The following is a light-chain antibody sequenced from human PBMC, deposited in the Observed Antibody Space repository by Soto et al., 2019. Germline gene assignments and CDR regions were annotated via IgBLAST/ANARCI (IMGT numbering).Light chain of an antibody. CDR1: QSVSSSY. CDR3: QQYGSSPPYT. CDR2: GAS. Sequence: EIVLTQSPGTLSLSPGERATLSCRASQSVSSSYLAWYQQKPGQAPRLLIYGASSRATGIPDRFSGSGSGTDFPLTISRLEPEDFAAYYCQQYGSSPPYTFGQGTKLEIK. V-gene: IGKV3-20*01. J-gene: IGKJ2*01.